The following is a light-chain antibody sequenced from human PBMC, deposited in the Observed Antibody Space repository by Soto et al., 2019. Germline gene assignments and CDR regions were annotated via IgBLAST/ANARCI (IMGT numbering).Light chain of an antibody. J-gene: IGKJ5*01. CDR3: QQNKSHSPIT. CDR2: GAS. Sequence: EIVLTHFPATLSLSPGERATLSCRSSQSVITYLAWYQQKPVQAPRLVIYGASTRATGIPARFSGSVSGTQFTLPISSLQPPDFTTYYFQQNKSHSPITFGQGTRLE. V-gene: IGKV3-11*01. CDR1: QSVITY.